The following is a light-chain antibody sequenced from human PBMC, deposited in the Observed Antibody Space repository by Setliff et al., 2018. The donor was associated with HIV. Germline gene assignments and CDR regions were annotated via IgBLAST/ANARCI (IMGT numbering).Light chain of an antibody. V-gene: IGLV2-11*01. J-gene: IGLJ1*01. CDR1: SSDVGGYNY. CDR2: DVS. Sequence: LAQPRSVSGSPGQSVTISCTGTSSDVGGYNYVSWYQQHPGKAPKLMIYDVSKRPSGVPDRFSGSKSGNTASLTISGLQAEDEADYYCCSYAGSYTFYVFGTGTKVTVL. CDR3: CSYAGSYTFYV.